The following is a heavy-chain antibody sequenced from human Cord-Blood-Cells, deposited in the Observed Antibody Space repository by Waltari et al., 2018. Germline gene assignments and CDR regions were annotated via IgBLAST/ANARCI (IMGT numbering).Heavy chain of an antibody. CDR3: ARVLNFWSGYYDY. J-gene: IGHJ4*02. D-gene: IGHD3-3*01. V-gene: IGHV4-59*01. Sequence: QVQLQESGPGLVKPSETLSLTCTVSGGSISSYYWSWIRQPPGKGLEWIGYIYYSGSTNYNPSLKRRVTISVDTSKNQFSLKLSSVTAADTAVYYCARVLNFWSGYYDYWGQGTLVTVSS. CDR2: IYYSGST. CDR1: GGSISSYY.